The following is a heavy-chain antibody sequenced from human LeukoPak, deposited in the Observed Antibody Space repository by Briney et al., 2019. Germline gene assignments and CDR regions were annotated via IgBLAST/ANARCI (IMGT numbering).Heavy chain of an antibody. CDR2: LSGSGGGT. J-gene: IGHJ5*02. CDR1: GITLSNYG. V-gene: IGHV3-23*01. CDR3: ARGGIAARLMYGFQNWFAP. Sequence: PGGFLRLSCAVSGITLSNYGMSWVRQAPGKGLEWVAGLSGSGGGTNYADSVKGRFTISRDNAKNTLYLQMNSLRAADTAVYYCARGGIAARLMYGFQNWFAPWGQGTLVTVSS. D-gene: IGHD6-6*01.